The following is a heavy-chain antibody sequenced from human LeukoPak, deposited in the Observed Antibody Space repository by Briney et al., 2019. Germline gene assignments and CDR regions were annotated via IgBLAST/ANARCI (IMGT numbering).Heavy chain of an antibody. Sequence: ASETLSLTCTVSGVSISSGGYYWRWIRQHPGKGLEWIGYIYYSGSTYYNPSLKSRVPISVDTSKNQFSLKLSSVTAADTAVYYCARERRYCSGGSCYSDYYYGMDVWGQGTTVTVSS. CDR2: IYYSGST. D-gene: IGHD2-15*01. V-gene: IGHV4-31*03. J-gene: IGHJ6*02. CDR1: GVSISSGGYY. CDR3: ARERRYCSGGSCYSDYYYGMDV.